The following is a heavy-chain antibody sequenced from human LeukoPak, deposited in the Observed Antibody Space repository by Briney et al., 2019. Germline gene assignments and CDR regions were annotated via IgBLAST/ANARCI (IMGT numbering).Heavy chain of an antibody. CDR1: GFTFSRYG. Sequence: LGGSLRLSCAGSGFTFSRYGMHWVRQAPGKGLEWVALIRYDGNDHWYGDSAKGRFTISRDNSKDTAYLQMDSLRDEDTAVYYCARWGIVGHDAFDLWGQGTMVTVSS. CDR2: IRYDGNDH. CDR3: ARWGIVGHDAFDL. V-gene: IGHV3-33*01. J-gene: IGHJ3*01. D-gene: IGHD1-26*01.